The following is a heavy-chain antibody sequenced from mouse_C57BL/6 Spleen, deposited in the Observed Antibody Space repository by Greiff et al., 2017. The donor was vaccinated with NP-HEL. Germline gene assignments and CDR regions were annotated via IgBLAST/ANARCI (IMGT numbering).Heavy chain of an antibody. CDR3: ATIYYCYYQFAY. J-gene: IGHJ3*01. CDR1: GYSITSGYY. D-gene: IGHD2-3*01. CDR2: ISYDGSN. V-gene: IGHV3-6*01. Sequence: EVKLLESGPGLVKPSQSLSLTCSVTGYSITSGYYWNWIRQFPGNKLEWMGYISYDGSNNYNPSLKNRISITRDTSKNQFFLKLNSVTNEDTATYSCATIYYCYYQFAYWGQGTLVTVSA.